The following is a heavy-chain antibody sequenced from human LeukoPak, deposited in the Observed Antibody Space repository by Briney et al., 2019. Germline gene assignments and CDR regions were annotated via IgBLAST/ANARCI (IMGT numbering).Heavy chain of an antibody. CDR1: GGSVSSGSYY. CDR3: ASHSDGSGWYGEGLDY. V-gene: IGHV4-61*01. CDR2: IYYSGST. J-gene: IGHJ4*02. Sequence: SETLSLTCTVSGGSVSSGSYYWSWIQQPPGKGLEWIGYIYYSGSTNYNPSLKSRVTISVDTSKNQFSLKLSSVTAADTAVYYCASHSDGSGWYGEGLDYWGQGTLVTVSS. D-gene: IGHD6-19*01.